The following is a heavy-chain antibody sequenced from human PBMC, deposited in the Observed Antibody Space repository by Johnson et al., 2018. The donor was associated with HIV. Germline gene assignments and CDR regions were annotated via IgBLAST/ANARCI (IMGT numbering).Heavy chain of an antibody. Sequence: QVQLVESGGGLVQPGGSLRLSCAASGFTFSSYGMHWVRQATGKGLEWVAFIRYDGSNKYYADSVKGRVTISRDNSKNTLYLQMNSLRAEDTAMYYCAKDNLKRTRGSDAFDIWGQGTRVTVSS. J-gene: IGHJ3*02. CDR2: IRYDGSNK. CDR3: AKDNLKRTRGSDAFDI. V-gene: IGHV3-30*02. CDR1: GFTFSSYG. D-gene: IGHD2-15*01.